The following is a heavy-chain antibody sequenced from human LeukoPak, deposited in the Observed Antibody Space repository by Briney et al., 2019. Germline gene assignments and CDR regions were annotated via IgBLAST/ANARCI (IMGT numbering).Heavy chain of an antibody. Sequence: SETLSLTCTVSGGSISSYYWSWIRQPAGKGLEWIGRIYTSGSTNYNPSLKSRVTMSVDTSKNQFSLKLSSVTAADTAVYYCARESPYSRSGASDIWGQGTMVTVSS. V-gene: IGHV4-4*07. J-gene: IGHJ3*02. D-gene: IGHD6-6*01. CDR3: ARESPYSRSGASDI. CDR2: IYTSGST. CDR1: GGSISSYY.